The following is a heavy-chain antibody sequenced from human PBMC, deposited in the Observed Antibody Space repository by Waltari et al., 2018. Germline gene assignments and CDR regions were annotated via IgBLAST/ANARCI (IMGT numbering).Heavy chain of an antibody. D-gene: IGHD3-16*01. CDR1: GLTISDNY. J-gene: IGHJ4*02. Sequence: EVQLVESGGGLIQPGGSLRLSCAASGLTISDNYMSWVRQAPGKGLECVLVLYISGHTYYADSVKGRFTISRDSSKNTLYLQMNSLRTEDTAVYYCARDLVHYFDYWGQGTLVTVSS. V-gene: IGHV3-53*01. CDR3: ARDLVHYFDY. CDR2: LYISGHT.